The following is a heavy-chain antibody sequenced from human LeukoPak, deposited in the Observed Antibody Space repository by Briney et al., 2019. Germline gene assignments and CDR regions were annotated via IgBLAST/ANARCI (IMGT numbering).Heavy chain of an antibody. D-gene: IGHD2-21*02. CDR2: ISSSSRTI. CDR1: GFTFSSYS. V-gene: IGHV3-48*04. CDR3: ARDHEPTSYCGGDRYPGR. Sequence: GGSLRLSCAASGFTFSSYSMNWVRQAPGKGLEWVSYISSSSRTIYYADSVKGRFTISRDNAKNSLYLQMNSLRAEDTAVYYCARDHEPTSYCGGDRYPGRWGQGTLVTVSS. J-gene: IGHJ4*02.